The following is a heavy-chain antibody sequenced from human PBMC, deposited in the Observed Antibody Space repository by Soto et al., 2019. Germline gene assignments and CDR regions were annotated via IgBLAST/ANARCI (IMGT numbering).Heavy chain of an antibody. J-gene: IGHJ2*01. Sequence: QVQLVQSGAEVKKPGSSVKVSGKASGGTFSSYAISWVRQAPGQGLDWMGGIIPIFGTANYAQKFQGRVTITADKSTSTAYMELSSLRSEDTAVYYCARADSGSYYVTWYFDLWGRGTLVTVSS. D-gene: IGHD1-26*01. CDR2: IIPIFGTA. CDR1: GGTFSSYA. V-gene: IGHV1-69*06. CDR3: ARADSGSYYVTWYFDL.